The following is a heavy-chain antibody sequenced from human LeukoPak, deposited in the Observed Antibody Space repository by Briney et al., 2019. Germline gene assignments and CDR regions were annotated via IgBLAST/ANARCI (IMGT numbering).Heavy chain of an antibody. CDR1: GGSISSSSYY. D-gene: IGHD6-19*01. Sequence: KPSETLSLTCTVSGGSISSSSYYWGWIRQPPGKGLEWIGSIYYGGSTYYNPSLKSRVTISVDTSKNQFSLKLSSVTAADTAVYYCARLSIAVAFDYWGQGTLVTVSS. CDR2: IYYGGST. V-gene: IGHV4-39*01. CDR3: ARLSIAVAFDY. J-gene: IGHJ4*02.